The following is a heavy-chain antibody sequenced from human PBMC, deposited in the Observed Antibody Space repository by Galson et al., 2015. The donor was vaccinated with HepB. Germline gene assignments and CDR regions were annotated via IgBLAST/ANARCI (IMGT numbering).Heavy chain of an antibody. Sequence: SLRLSCAASGFTFSSYSMNWVRQAPGKGLEWVSSISSSSSYIYYADSVKGRFTISRDNAKNSLYLQMNSLRAEDTAVYYCARDPPRRQWLVDFDYWGQGTLVTVSS. V-gene: IGHV3-21*01. CDR2: ISSSSSYI. D-gene: IGHD6-19*01. CDR3: ARDPPRRQWLVDFDY. CDR1: GFTFSSYS. J-gene: IGHJ4*02.